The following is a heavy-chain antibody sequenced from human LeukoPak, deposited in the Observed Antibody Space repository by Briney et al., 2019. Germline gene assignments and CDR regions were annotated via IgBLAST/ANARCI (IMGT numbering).Heavy chain of an antibody. CDR3: ARDLLSTIFGVVTPFWFDP. CDR1: GGTFSSYA. Sequence: SVKVSCKASGGTFSSYAISWVRQAPGQGLEWMGGIIPIFGTANYAQKFQGRVTITADESTSTAYMELSRLRSEDTAVYYCARDLLSTIFGVVTPFWFDPWGQGTLVTVSS. V-gene: IGHV1-69*13. D-gene: IGHD3-3*01. CDR2: IIPIFGTA. J-gene: IGHJ5*02.